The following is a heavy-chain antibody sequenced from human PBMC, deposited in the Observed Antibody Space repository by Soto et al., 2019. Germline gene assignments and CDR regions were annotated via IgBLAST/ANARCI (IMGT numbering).Heavy chain of an antibody. Sequence: QVQLVESGGGVVQPGRSLTLSCAASGFTFSRFSMHWVRQAPGKGLAWVAVISYDGSNTHYAESVKGRFNISRDDSKNTVFLQMNNLRGEDSAVYDCARDHGMFLSYYYYGMDVWGQGTTGSVAS. CDR2: ISYDGSNT. V-gene: IGHV3-30-3*01. D-gene: IGHD3-10*02. J-gene: IGHJ6*02. CDR1: GFTFSRFS. CDR3: ARDHGMFLSYYYYGMDV.